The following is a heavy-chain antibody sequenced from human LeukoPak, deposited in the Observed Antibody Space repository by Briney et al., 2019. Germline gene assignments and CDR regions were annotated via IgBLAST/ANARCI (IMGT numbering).Heavy chain of an antibody. J-gene: IGHJ6*03. CDR2: IKRDGSEK. CDR3: ARDCADYYYYYMDV. Sequence: GGSLRLSCAASGFTFGSYWMSWVRQAPGKGLEWVANIKRDGSEKYYVDSVKGRFTISRDNAKNSLYLQMNSLRAEDTAVYYCARDCADYYYYYMDVWGKGTTVTVSS. V-gene: IGHV3-7*01. CDR1: GFTFGSYW.